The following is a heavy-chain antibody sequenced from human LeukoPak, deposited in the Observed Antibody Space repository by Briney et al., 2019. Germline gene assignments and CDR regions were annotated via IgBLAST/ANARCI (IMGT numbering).Heavy chain of an antibody. Sequence: ASVKVSCKASGYTFTSYDINWVRQATGQGLEWMGWMNPNSGNTGYAQKFQGRVTITRNTSISTAYMELSSLRSEDTAVYYCARVNYDYVWGSYRPFDYWGQGTLATVSS. J-gene: IGHJ4*02. CDR2: MNPNSGNT. CDR3: ARVNYDYVWGSYRPFDY. CDR1: GYTFTSYD. D-gene: IGHD3-16*02. V-gene: IGHV1-8*03.